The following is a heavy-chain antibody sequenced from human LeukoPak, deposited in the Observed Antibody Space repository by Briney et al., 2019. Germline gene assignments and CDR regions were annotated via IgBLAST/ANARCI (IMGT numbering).Heavy chain of an antibody. Sequence: PGGSLRLSCAASGFTFSSYSMNWVRQAPGKGLEWVSYISSSSTIYYADSVKGRFTISRDNAKNSLYLQMNSLRDEDTAVYYCARDLEVGATAFDIWGQGTMVTVSS. D-gene: IGHD1-26*01. CDR2: ISSSSTI. CDR1: GFTFSSYS. CDR3: ARDLEVGATAFDI. V-gene: IGHV3-48*02. J-gene: IGHJ3*02.